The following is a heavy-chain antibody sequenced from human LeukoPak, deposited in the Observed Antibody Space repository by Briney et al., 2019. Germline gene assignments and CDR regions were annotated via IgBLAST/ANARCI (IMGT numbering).Heavy chain of an antibody. J-gene: IGHJ4*02. CDR1: GFTFSSYS. Sequence: GGSLRLSCADSGFTFSSYSMNWVRQAPGKGLEWVSSISSSSSYINYADSVKGRFTISRDNAKNSLYLQMNSLRAEDTAVYYCARVVGSGSYDYWGQGTLVTVSS. CDR3: ARVVGSGSYDY. D-gene: IGHD3-10*01. V-gene: IGHV3-21*01. CDR2: ISSSSSYI.